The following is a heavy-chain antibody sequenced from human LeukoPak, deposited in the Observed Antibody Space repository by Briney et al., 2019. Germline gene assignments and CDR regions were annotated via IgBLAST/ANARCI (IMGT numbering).Heavy chain of an antibody. Sequence: PSETLSLTCTVSGESISGFYWTWIRQPPGKGLEWIGYIYYSGSTNYNPSLKSRVTISVDTSKNQFSLKLSSVTAADTAVYYCARDGGDYDTGNWFDPWGQGTLVTVSS. CDR3: ARDGGDYDTGNWFDP. D-gene: IGHD4-17*01. J-gene: IGHJ5*02. CDR2: IYYSGST. V-gene: IGHV4-59*01. CDR1: GESISGFY.